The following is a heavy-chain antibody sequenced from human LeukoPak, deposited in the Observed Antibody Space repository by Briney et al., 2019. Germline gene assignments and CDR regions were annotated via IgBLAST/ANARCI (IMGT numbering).Heavy chain of an antibody. CDR3: ARTRYSGNPWNYYYYMDV. Sequence: SETLSLTCAVYGGSFSGYYWSWIRQPPGKGLEWIGEINHSGSTNYNPSLKSRVTISVDTSKNQFSLKLSSVTAADTAVYYCARTRYSGNPWNYYYYMDVWGKGTTVTVSS. D-gene: IGHD1-26*01. V-gene: IGHV4-34*01. CDR2: INHSGST. J-gene: IGHJ6*03. CDR1: GGSFSGYY.